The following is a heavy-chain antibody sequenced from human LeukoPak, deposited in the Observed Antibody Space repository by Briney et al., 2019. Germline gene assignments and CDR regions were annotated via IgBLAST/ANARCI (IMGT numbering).Heavy chain of an antibody. Sequence: GRSLRLSCAASGFTFSSYGMHWVRQAPGKGLEWVAVIWYDGSNKYYADSVKGRFTISRDNSKNTLHLQMNSLRAEDTAVYYCATLGDYGDYSFDYWGQGTLVTVSS. CDR2: IWYDGSNK. CDR3: ATLGDYGDYSFDY. V-gene: IGHV3-33*01. CDR1: GFTFSSYG. D-gene: IGHD4-17*01. J-gene: IGHJ4*02.